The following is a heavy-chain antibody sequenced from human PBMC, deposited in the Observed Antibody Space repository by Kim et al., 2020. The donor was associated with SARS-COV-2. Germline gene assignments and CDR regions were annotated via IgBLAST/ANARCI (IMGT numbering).Heavy chain of an antibody. CDR1: GFTFSNHW. D-gene: IGHD1-26*01. CDR3: ARGSGSYGFDS. V-gene: IGHV3-74*01. J-gene: IGHJ4*02. CDR2: INADRSVI. Sequence: GGSLRLSCAASGFTFSNHWMHWVRQAPGKGPVWVSRINADRSVIEYAASVKGRFTISRDNAKSTVDLQMNSLRPEDTAVYYCARGSGSYGFDSWGQG.